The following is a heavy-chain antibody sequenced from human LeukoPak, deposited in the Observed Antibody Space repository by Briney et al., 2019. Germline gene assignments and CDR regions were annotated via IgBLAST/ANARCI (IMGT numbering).Heavy chain of an antibody. D-gene: IGHD3-22*01. V-gene: IGHV3-11*04. CDR3: ARDSGDSSGYYNAFDI. Sequence: GGSLRLSCAASGFTFSDHYMSWIRQAPGKGLEWVSYISSSGSTIYYADSVKGRFTISRDNAKNSLYLQMNSLRAEDTAVYYCARDSGDSSGYYNAFDIWGQGTMVTVSS. J-gene: IGHJ3*02. CDR2: ISSSGSTI. CDR1: GFTFSDHY.